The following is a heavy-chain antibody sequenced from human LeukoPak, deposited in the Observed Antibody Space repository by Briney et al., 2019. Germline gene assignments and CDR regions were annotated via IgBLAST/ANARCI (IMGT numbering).Heavy chain of an antibody. J-gene: IGHJ4*02. V-gene: IGHV3-23*01. Sequence: GGSLRLSCAASGFTFSSYDMSWVRQAPGKGLEWVSFIRSDGGSTLYADSVKGWFTISRDNSKNTLYAEMTSLRAEDTAVYYCATLASGYSSPFDYWGQGTLVTVSS. CDR2: IRSDGGST. CDR1: GFTFSSYD. CDR3: ATLASGYSSPFDY. D-gene: IGHD6-13*01.